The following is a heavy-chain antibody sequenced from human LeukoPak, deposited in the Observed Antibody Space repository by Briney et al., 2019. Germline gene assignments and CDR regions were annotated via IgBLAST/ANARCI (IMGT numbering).Heavy chain of an antibody. Sequence: ASVKVSCKASGYTFTSYYMHWVRQAPAQGLEWMGIINPSGGSTSYAQKFQGRVTMTSDMSTSTDYMELSSLRSEDTAVYYCARDNSVEDTAWWFDPWGQGTLVSVSS. V-gene: IGHV1-46*01. CDR2: INPSGGST. J-gene: IGHJ5*02. D-gene: IGHD4-23*01. CDR1: GYTFTSYY. CDR3: ARDNSVEDTAWWFDP.